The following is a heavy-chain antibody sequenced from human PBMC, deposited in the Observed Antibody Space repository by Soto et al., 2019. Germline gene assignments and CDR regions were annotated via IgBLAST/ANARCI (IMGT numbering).Heavy chain of an antibody. CDR1: GFSFSSCA. D-gene: IGHD6-13*01. Sequence: EVQLLESGGGLIQPGGSLRLSCAASGFSFSSCAMSWVRQAPGKGLEWVSVISGSGRSTDYADSLKGRFTMSRDNSKNMVFLQMNSLRAEDTAVYYCAKHTLFSDSWYEDYWGQGTLVTVSS. CDR2: ISGSGRST. J-gene: IGHJ4*02. V-gene: IGHV3-23*01. CDR3: AKHTLFSDSWYEDY.